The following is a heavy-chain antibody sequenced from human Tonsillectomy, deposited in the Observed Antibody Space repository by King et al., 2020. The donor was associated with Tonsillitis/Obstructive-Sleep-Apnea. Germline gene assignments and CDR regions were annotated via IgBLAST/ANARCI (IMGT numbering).Heavy chain of an antibody. V-gene: IGHV4-28*01. Sequence: QLQESGPGLVKPSDTLSLTCAVSGYSISSSNWCGWIRQPPGKGLEWIGYIYYSGSNYYNPSLKSRVTISVDTSKNQFSLKLSSVTDVDTAVYYCARMARGIVVDAFLEYWGQGTLVTVSS. CDR1: GYSISSSNW. J-gene: IGHJ4*02. CDR3: ARMARGIVVDAFLEY. D-gene: IGHD3-22*01. CDR2: IYYSGSN.